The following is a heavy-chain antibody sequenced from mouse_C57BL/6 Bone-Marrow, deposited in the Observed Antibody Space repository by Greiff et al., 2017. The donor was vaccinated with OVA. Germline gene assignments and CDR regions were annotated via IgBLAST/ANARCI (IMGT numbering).Heavy chain of an antibody. Sequence: QVQLQQSGAELARPGASVKMSCKASGYTFTSYTMHWVKQRPGQGLEWIGYINPSSGYTKYNQKFKDKATLTADKSSSTAYMQLSSLTSEDSAVYYCARDRTTVVADWYFDVWGTGTTVTVSS. V-gene: IGHV1-4*01. CDR1: GYTFTSYT. J-gene: IGHJ1*03. CDR3: ARDRTTVVADWYFDV. CDR2: INPSSGYT. D-gene: IGHD1-1*01.